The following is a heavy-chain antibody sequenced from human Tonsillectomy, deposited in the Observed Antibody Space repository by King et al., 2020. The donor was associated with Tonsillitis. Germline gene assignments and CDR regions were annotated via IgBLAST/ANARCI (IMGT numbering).Heavy chain of an antibody. D-gene: IGHD6-13*01. CDR1: GGSISSYY. Sequence: QLQESGPGLVKPSETLSLTCTVSGGSISSYYWIWIRQPPGKGLEWIGYIYYSGSTNYNPSLKSRVTISVDTSKNQFSLKLSSVTAADTAVYYCARRGVGSSWPRGYYYYGMDVWGQGTTVTVSS. V-gene: IGHV4-59*08. CDR2: IYYSGST. CDR3: ARRGVGSSWPRGYYYYGMDV. J-gene: IGHJ6*02.